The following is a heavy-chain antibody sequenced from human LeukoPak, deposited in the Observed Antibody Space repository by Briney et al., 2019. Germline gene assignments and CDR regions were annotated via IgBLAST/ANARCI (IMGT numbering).Heavy chain of an antibody. CDR3: ARILDVWGSYRYAFDI. CDR2: INPNSGGT. V-gene: IGHV1-2*02. D-gene: IGHD3-16*02. J-gene: IGHJ3*02. Sequence: ASVTVSCKASGYTFTGYYMHWVRQAPGQGLEWMGWINPNSGGTNYAQKFQGRVTMTRDTSISTAYMELSRLRSDDTAVYYCARILDVWGSYRYAFDIWGQGTMVTVSS. CDR1: GYTFTGYY.